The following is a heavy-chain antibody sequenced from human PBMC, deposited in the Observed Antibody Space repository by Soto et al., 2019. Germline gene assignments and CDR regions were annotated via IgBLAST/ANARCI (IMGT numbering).Heavy chain of an antibody. CDR2: IIPILGIA. J-gene: IGHJ4*02. CDR3: AREGGGYYFDY. V-gene: IGHV1-69*08. CDR1: GGTFSSYT. D-gene: IGHD2-15*01. Sequence: QVQLVQSGAEVKKPGSSVKVSCKASGGTFSSYTISWVRQAPGQGLEWMGRIIPILGIANYAQKFQGRVTITADKSTSTAYMELSSLRSEDTAVYYCAREGGGYYFDYWGQGTLVTVSS.